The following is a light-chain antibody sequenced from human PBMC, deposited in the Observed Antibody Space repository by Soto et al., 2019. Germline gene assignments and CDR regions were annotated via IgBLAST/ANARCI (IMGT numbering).Light chain of an antibody. CDR2: DAS. J-gene: IGKJ1*01. V-gene: IGKV1-5*01. CDR3: QHYGGMWT. Sequence: DVHMTQSPSTLSASVGYRFTITCRASQSISSWSAWYQQKPGKAPKLLIYDASSLESGVPSRFSGFRSGTEFTLTISSLQPDDFATYYCQHYGGMWTFGQGTKVDIK. CDR1: QSISSW.